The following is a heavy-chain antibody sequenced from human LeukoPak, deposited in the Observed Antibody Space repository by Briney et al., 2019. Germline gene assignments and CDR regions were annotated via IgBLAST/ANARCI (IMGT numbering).Heavy chain of an antibody. D-gene: IGHD1-14*01. V-gene: IGHV4-34*01. CDR3: ARGRRGSLRYYYYYGMDV. CDR2: INHSGST. Sequence: SETLSLTCAVYGGSFSGYYWSWIRQPPEKGLEWIGEINHSGSTNYNPSLKSRVTISVDTSKNQFSLKLSSVTAADTAVYYCARGRRGSLRYYYYYGMDVWGQGTTVTVSS. J-gene: IGHJ6*02. CDR1: GGSFSGYY.